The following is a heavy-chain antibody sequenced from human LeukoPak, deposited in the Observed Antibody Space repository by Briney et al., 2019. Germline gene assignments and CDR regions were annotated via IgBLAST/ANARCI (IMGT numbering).Heavy chain of an antibody. D-gene: IGHD5-24*01. CDR3: ARGHDGYNYDY. J-gene: IGHJ4*02. V-gene: IGHV4-59*01. Sequence: SETLSLTCTVSGGSIGSYYWSWIRQPPGKGLEWIGYVYNSGTTNYNPSLKSRVTISVDTSKNQFSLKLTSVTAADTALYYCARGHDGYNYDYWGLGTLVTVSS. CDR2: VYNSGTT. CDR1: GGSIGSYY.